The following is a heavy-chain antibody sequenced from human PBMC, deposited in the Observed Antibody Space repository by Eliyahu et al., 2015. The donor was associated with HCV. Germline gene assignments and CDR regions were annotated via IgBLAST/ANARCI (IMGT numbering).Heavy chain of an antibody. CDR3: ARVGVGAKDY. CDR2: INHSGST. Sequence: QVQLQQWGAGLLKPSETLSLTCAVYGVSFSGYYWSWIRQPPGKGLEWIGEINHSGSTNYNPSLKSRVTISVDTSKNQFSLKLSSVTAADTAVYYCARVGVGAKDYWGQGTLVTVSS. J-gene: IGHJ4*02. V-gene: IGHV4-34*01. CDR1: GVSFSGYY. D-gene: IGHD1-26*01.